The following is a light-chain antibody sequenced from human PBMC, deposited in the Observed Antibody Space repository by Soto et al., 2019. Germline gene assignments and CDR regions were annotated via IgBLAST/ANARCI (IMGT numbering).Light chain of an antibody. Sequence: EMVLTQSPGTLSFSPEERATLSCTTSQSVSSSYLAWYQQKSGQAPRLLINGASSRATGIPDRFSGSGSGTDFTLTISRLEPEDFAVYYCQQYGSSGVTFGQGTKLEIK. J-gene: IGKJ2*01. CDR1: QSVSSSY. V-gene: IGKV3-20*01. CDR3: QQYGSSGVT. CDR2: GAS.